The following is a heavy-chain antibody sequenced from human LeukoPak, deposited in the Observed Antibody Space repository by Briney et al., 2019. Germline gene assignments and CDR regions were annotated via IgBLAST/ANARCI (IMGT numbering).Heavy chain of an antibody. D-gene: IGHD6-19*01. J-gene: IGHJ4*02. CDR1: GFTFSSYA. Sequence: PGESLRLSCAASGFTFSSYAMSWVRQAPGKGLEWVSAISSSGDTTYYADSVKGRFTISRDNSKNTLYLQMNSLRAEDTAVYYCAKLGGQWLVNFYDYWGQGTLVTVSS. CDR2: ISSSGDTT. CDR3: AKLGGQWLVNFYDY. V-gene: IGHV3-23*01.